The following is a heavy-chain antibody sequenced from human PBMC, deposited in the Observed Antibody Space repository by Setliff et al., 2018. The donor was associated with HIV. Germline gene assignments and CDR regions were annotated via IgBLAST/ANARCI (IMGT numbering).Heavy chain of an antibody. D-gene: IGHD4-17*01. J-gene: IGHJ5*02. CDR2: INYSGDT. V-gene: IGHV4-34*01. CDR1: GGSFPAYY. CDR3: VRQHGDYAFGP. Sequence: PSETLSLTCAVYGGSFPAYYWNWVRQPPGKGLEWIGEINYSGDTTYNPSLKNRVNMFIDTSKKQFSLKVSSVTAADTAVYYCVRQHGDYAFGPWGQGTLVPVSS.